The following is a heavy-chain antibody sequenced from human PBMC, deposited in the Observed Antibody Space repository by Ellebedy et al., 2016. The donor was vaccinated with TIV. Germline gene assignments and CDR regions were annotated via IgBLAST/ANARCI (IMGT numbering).Heavy chain of an antibody. CDR2: IYHSGST. Sequence: MPSETLSLTCAVSGGSISSSNWWSWVRQPPGKGLEWIGEIYHSGSTNYNPSLKSRVTISVDKSKNQFPLKLSSVTAADTAVYYCAFRDHSSCWYSRFDSWGQGTLVTVSS. J-gene: IGHJ4*02. V-gene: IGHV4-4*02. CDR3: AFRDHSSCWYSRFDS. CDR1: GGSISSSNW. D-gene: IGHD6-19*01.